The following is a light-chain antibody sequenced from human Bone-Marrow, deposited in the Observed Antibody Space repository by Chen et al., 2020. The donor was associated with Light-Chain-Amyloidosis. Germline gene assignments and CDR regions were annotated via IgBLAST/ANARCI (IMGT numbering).Light chain of an antibody. J-gene: IGLJ3*02. CDR3: QSYQGSSQGV. CDR2: EDD. CDR1: SGSIATKY. Sequence: NFMLTQPHSVSESPGKTVIISCTRSSGSIATKYVQWYQQRPGSSPTTVIYEDDQRPSGVPDRFSGSIDRSSDSASLTISRLKTEDEADYYCQSYQGSSQGVFGGGTKLTVL. V-gene: IGLV6-57*01.